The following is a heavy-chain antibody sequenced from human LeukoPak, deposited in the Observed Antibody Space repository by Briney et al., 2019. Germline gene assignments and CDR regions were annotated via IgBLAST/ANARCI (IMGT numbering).Heavy chain of an antibody. CDR1: GYTFTSYG. CDR2: IIPIFGTA. CDR3: ARDGSSGWYDY. V-gene: IGHV1-69*13. D-gene: IGHD6-19*01. Sequence: SVKVSCKASGYTFTSYGTSWVRQAPGQGLEWMGGIIPIFGTANYAQKFQGRVTITADESTSTAYMELSSLRSEDTGVYYCARDGSSGWYDYWGQGTLVTVSS. J-gene: IGHJ4*02.